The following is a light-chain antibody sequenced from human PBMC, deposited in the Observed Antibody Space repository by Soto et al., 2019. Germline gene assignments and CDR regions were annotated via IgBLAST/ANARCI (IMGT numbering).Light chain of an antibody. CDR2: DAS. Sequence: DIQMTQSPSTLSASVGDRVTITCRASQSISSRLAWYQQKPGKAPKVLIYDASSLESGVPSRFSGSGSGTEFTLTISSRQPDDFATYYCQQYNSYWTFGQGTKVEIK. CDR3: QQYNSYWT. J-gene: IGKJ1*01. V-gene: IGKV1-5*01. CDR1: QSISSR.